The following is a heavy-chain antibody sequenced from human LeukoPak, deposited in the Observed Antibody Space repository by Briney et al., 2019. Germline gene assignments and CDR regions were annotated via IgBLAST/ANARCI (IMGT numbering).Heavy chain of an antibody. CDR3: AKDPGYSSGWYFIGPSYYFDY. V-gene: IGHV3-23*01. Sequence: PGGSLRLSCAASGFTFSSYAMSWVRQAPGKGLEWVSAISGSGGSTYYADSVRGRFTISRDNSKNTLYLQMNSLRAEDTAVYYCAKDPGYSSGWYFIGPSYYFDYWGQGTLVTVSS. CDR1: GFTFSSYA. J-gene: IGHJ4*02. D-gene: IGHD6-19*01. CDR2: ISGSGGST.